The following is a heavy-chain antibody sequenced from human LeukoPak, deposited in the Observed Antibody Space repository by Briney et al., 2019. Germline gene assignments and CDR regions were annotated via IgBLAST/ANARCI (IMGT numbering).Heavy chain of an antibody. Sequence: ASVKVSCKASGYTFTGYYMHWVRQAPGQGLEWMGWNNPNSGGTNYAQKFQGRVTMTRDTSISTAYMELSRLRSDDTAVYYCATRGYSYGPPFDYWGQGTLVTVSS. J-gene: IGHJ4*02. V-gene: IGHV1-2*02. CDR1: GYTFTGYY. D-gene: IGHD5-18*01. CDR3: ATRGYSYGPPFDY. CDR2: NNPNSGGT.